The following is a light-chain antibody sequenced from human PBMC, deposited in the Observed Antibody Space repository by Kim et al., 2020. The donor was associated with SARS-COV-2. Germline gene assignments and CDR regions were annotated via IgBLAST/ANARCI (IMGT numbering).Light chain of an antibody. Sequence: EIVMTQSPATLSVSPGERATLSCRASQSVSSNLAWYQQKPGQAPRLLIYGASTRATGIPARFSGSGSGTEFTLTISSLQSEDFAVYYCQQYNNWAVTFGGGTKVDIK. CDR2: GAS. J-gene: IGKJ4*01. CDR3: QQYNNWAVT. V-gene: IGKV3-15*01. CDR1: QSVSSN.